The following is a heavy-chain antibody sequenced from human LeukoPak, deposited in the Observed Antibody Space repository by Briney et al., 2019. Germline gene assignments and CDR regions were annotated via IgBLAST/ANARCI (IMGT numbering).Heavy chain of an antibody. CDR3: ARNYYGSGSFYVHN. Sequence: SETLSLTCTVSGGSISSYYWSWIRQPPGKGLEWIGLIYHSGTTHYNPSLKSRLTFSLDKSKNQFSLKLTSVTAADTALYYCARNYYGSGSFYVHNWGQGTLVTVSS. CDR2: IYHSGTT. D-gene: IGHD3-10*01. CDR1: GGSISSYY. V-gene: IGHV4-59*01. J-gene: IGHJ4*02.